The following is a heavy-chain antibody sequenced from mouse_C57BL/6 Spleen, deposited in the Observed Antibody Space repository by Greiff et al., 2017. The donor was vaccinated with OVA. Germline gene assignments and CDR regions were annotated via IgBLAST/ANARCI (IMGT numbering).Heavy chain of an antibody. CDR3: ARAYGNYGWYFDV. CDR2: ISYDGSN. J-gene: IGHJ1*03. V-gene: IGHV3-6*01. D-gene: IGHD2-1*01. Sequence: EVQLQESGPGLVKPSQSLSLTCSVTGYSITSGYYWNWIRQFPGNKLEWMGYISYDGSNNYNPSLKNRISITRDTSKNQFFLKLNSVTTEDTATYYCARAYGNYGWYFDVWGTGTTVTVSS. CDR1: GYSITSGYY.